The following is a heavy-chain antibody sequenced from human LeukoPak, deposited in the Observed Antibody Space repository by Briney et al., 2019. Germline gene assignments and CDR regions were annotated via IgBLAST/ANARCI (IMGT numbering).Heavy chain of an antibody. J-gene: IGHJ4*02. D-gene: IGHD2-8*01. CDR2: TNSGGTST. CDR1: GFPFSDFS. CDR3: AKQSYARSLGE. Sequence: GGSLRLSCATSGFPFSDFSMSWVRQAPGKGLEWISTTNSGGTSTYYVESVKGRFTISRDNSKNTLYLQMSSLRVEDTAVYYCAKQSYARSLGEGGPGTLVSVSS. V-gene: IGHV3-23*01.